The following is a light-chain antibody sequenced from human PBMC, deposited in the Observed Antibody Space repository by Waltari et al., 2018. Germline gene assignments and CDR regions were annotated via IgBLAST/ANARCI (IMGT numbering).Light chain of an antibody. CDR1: STDIGGYVY. CDR2: EVN. Sequence: QSALTQPASVSGSPGESITIPCTGTSTDIGGYVYVPWYQQHPDKPPKLIISEVNSRPSGVSARFSGSRSGNTASLTISGLQAEDAADYYCSSYTSSDTLVLGTGTKVIVL. V-gene: IGLV2-14*01. J-gene: IGLJ1*01. CDR3: SSYTSSDTLV.